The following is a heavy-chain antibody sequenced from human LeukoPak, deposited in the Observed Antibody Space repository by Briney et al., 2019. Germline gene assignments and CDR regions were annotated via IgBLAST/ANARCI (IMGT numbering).Heavy chain of an antibody. Sequence: PGGSLRLSCAVSGFTFSSGLTFSTYGMYWVRQAPGKGLEWVAFMRYDGSHKDYADSVKGRFTVSGDNSKNTLYLQMNSLRAEDTAVYYCARFWGTMVRGVDYYYMDVWGKGTTVTVSS. CDR3: ARFWGTMVRGVDYYYMDV. CDR1: GFTFSSGLTFSTYG. J-gene: IGHJ6*03. V-gene: IGHV3-30*02. D-gene: IGHD3-10*01. CDR2: MRYDGSHK.